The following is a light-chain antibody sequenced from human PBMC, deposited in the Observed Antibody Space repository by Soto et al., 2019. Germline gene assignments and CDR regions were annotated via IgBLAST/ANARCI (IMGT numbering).Light chain of an antibody. CDR3: MQGLQSTIT. Sequence: DIVMTQSPFSLAVTPGDSASISFMSSQSLLHRNGKNYLDWYLQKPGQSPQLLIYLGSSRASGVPDRVSGSGSGTDFTLKIGRVEAEDVGIYYCMQGLQSTITFGQGTRLEIK. CDR1: QSLLHRNGKNY. V-gene: IGKV2-28*01. CDR2: LGS. J-gene: IGKJ5*01.